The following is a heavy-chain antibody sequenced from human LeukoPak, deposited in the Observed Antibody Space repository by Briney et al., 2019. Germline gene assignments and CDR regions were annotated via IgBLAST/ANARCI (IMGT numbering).Heavy chain of an antibody. D-gene: IGHD2-15*01. J-gene: IGHJ4*02. CDR3: AKDRGTYCSGGSCYSYDY. Sequence: GGSLRLSCAASGFTFSSYGMHWVRQAPGKGLEWVAVISYDGSNKYYADSVKGRFTISRDNSKNTLYLQMNSLRAEDTAVYYCAKDRGTYCSGGSCYSYDYWGQGTLVTVSS. V-gene: IGHV3-30*18. CDR2: ISYDGSNK. CDR1: GFTFSSYG.